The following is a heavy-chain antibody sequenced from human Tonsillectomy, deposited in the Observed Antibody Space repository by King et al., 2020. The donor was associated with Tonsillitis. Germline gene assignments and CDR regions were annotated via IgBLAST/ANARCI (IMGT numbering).Heavy chain of an antibody. J-gene: IGHJ4*02. CDR2: ISSNSYYT. D-gene: IGHD5-12*01. V-gene: IGHV3-11*06. CDR3: ARDDGKLHSAYDYYFDY. CDR1: GFSFSDYY. Sequence: VQLVESGGGLVKPGGSLRLSCVASGFSFSDYYMTWVRQAPGKGLEWVSYISSNSYYTNYTDSVKGRFTISRDDARNSLYLQMNSLRADDTAVYYCARDDGKLHSAYDYYFDYWGQGTLVTVSS.